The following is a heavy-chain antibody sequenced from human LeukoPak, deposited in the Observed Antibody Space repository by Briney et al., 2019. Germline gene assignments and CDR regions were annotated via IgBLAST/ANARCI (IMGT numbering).Heavy chain of an antibody. CDR3: ARDPGSGWPFFDY. CDR1: GGSISSYY. CDR2: IYYSGST. V-gene: IGHV4-59*01. J-gene: IGHJ4*01. Sequence: SETLSLTCTVSGGSISSYYWSWIRQPPGKGLEWIGYIYYSGSTNYNPSLKSRVTISVDTSKNQFSLKLSSVTAADTAVYYCARDPGSGWPFFDYWGHGTLVTVSS. D-gene: IGHD6-19*01.